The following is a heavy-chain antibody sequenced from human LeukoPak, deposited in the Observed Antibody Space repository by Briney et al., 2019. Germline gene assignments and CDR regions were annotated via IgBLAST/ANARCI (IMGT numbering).Heavy chain of an antibody. V-gene: IGHV1-46*01. D-gene: IGHD3-3*01. CDR1: GYTFTSYY. CDR3: ARDRGRSEWLPQNYYYGMDV. Sequence: ASVKVSCKASGYTFTSYYMHWVRQAPGQGLEWMGIISPSGGSTSYAQKFQGRVTMTRDTSTSTVYMELSSLRSEDTAVYYCARDRGRSEWLPQNYYYGMDVWGQGTTVTVSS. J-gene: IGHJ6*02. CDR2: ISPSGGST.